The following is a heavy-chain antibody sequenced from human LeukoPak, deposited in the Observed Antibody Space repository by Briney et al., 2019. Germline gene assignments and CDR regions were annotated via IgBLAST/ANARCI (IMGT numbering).Heavy chain of an antibody. J-gene: IGHJ4*02. V-gene: IGHV1-46*01. Sequence: ASVKVSCKASGYRFSSYYMIWVRQAPGQGLEWMGIINPSGGSTSYAQKFQGRVTMTRDMSTSTVYMELSSLRSEDTAVYYCARGLRWLQHLGYWGQGTLVTVSS. CDR1: GYRFSSYY. CDR3: ARGLRWLQHLGY. D-gene: IGHD5-24*01. CDR2: INPSGGST.